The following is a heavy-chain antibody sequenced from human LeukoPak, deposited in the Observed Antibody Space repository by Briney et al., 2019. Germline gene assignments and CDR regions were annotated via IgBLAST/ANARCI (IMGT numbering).Heavy chain of an antibody. D-gene: IGHD2-2*02. CDR1: GGSISSYY. J-gene: IGHJ4*02. Sequence: SETLSLTCTVSGGSISSYYWSWIRQPPGKGLEWIGYIYYSGSTYYNPSLKSRVTISVDTSKNQFSLKLSSVTAADTAVYYCARNRAGAAINYWGQGTLVTVSS. CDR3: ARNRAGAAINY. V-gene: IGHV4-59*04. CDR2: IYYSGST.